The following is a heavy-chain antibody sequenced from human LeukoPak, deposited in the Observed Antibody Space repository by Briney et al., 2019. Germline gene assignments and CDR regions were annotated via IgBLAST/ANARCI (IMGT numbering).Heavy chain of an antibody. CDR2: MNPNSGNA. J-gene: IGHJ5*02. V-gene: IGHV1-8*01. CDR3: ARGGVIRGRFWFDP. CDR1: GYTFTSYD. Sequence: ASVKVSCKASGYTFTSYDINWVRQATGQGLEWMGWMNPNSGNAGYAQKFQGRVTMTRNTSISTAYMELSSLRSEDTAVYYCARGGVIRGRFWFDPWGQGTLVTVSS. D-gene: IGHD3-16*01.